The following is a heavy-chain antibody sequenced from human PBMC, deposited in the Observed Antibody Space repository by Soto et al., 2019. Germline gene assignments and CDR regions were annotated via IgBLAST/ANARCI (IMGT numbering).Heavy chain of an antibody. CDR3: SRVLTPVVVDH. CDR2: ISAYNGNT. D-gene: IGHD2-2*01. V-gene: IGHV1-18*01. Sequence: QVQVVQSGAEVKKPGASVKVSCKASGYTFTSYGISWVRQAPGQGLEWMGWISAYNGNTKYAQKLQGRVTMTTDTSTSTGYMELRSLRSGDTAVYYVSRVLTPVVVDHWGQGPLVTVSS. J-gene: IGHJ4*02. CDR1: GYTFTSYG.